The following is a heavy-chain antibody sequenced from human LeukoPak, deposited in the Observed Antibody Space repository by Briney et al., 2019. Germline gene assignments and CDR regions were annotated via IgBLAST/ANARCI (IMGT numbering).Heavy chain of an antibody. Sequence: GGSLRLSCAASGFTFSSQAMSWVRQAPGKGLEWVSAISGSGGGTYYADSVKGRFTISRDNSKNTMSVQMDDLRAEDTAVYYCTRYNIDYWGQGTLVTVSS. D-gene: IGHD1-14*01. CDR2: ISGSGGGT. CDR3: TRYNIDY. J-gene: IGHJ4*02. CDR1: GFTFSSQA. V-gene: IGHV3-23*01.